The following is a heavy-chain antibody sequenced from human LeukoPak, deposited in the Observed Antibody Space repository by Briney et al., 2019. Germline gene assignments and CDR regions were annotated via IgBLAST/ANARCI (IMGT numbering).Heavy chain of an antibody. Sequence: SVKVSCKASGGTFSSYAISWVRQAPGQGLEWMGGIIPIFGTANYAQKFQGRVAITADESTSTAYMELSSLRSEDTAVYYCASGNKLRGGYYYYMDVWGKGTTVTVSS. CDR1: GGTFSSYA. CDR2: IIPIFGTA. D-gene: IGHD1-26*01. CDR3: ASGNKLRGGYYYYMDV. J-gene: IGHJ6*03. V-gene: IGHV1-69*01.